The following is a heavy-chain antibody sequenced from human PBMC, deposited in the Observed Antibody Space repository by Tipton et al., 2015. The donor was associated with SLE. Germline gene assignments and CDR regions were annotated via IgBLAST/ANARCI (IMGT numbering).Heavy chain of an antibody. CDR2: IYYSGST. Sequence: TLSLTCTVSGGSISSYYRSWIRQPPGKGLEWIGYIYYSGSTNYNPSLKSRVTISVDTSKNQFSLKLSSVTAADTAVYYCARGGSASDYWGQGTLVTVSS. CDR1: GGSISSYY. CDR3: ARGGSASDY. J-gene: IGHJ4*02. D-gene: IGHD6-19*01. V-gene: IGHV4-59*01.